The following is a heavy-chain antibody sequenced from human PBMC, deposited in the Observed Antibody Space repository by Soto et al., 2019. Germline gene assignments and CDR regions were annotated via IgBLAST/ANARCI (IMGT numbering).Heavy chain of an antibody. J-gene: IGHJ4*02. V-gene: IGHV4-59*11. D-gene: IGHD7-27*01. Sequence: SETLSLTCTVSGGSINNHYWSWIRQPPGKGLEWIGYIYYTGSTSYNPSLKSRVTISVDTSKNQFSLNLTSLTAADTAIYYCARANWYSEYWGQGTLVTVSS. CDR1: GGSINNHY. CDR3: ARANWYSEY. CDR2: IYYTGST.